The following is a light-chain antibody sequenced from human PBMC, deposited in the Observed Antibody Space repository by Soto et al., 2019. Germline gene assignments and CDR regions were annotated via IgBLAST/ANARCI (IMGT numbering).Light chain of an antibody. CDR2: DVS. CDR1: SSDVGGYNF. Sequence: QSVLTQPASVSGSPGQSTTISCTGTSSDVGGYNFVSWYQQHPGKAPKLMIYDVSDRPSGVSNRFSASKSGNTASLTISGLQAEDEADYYCSSYTSSTTLVFGTGTKVTV. CDR3: SSYTSSTTLV. J-gene: IGLJ1*01. V-gene: IGLV2-14*01.